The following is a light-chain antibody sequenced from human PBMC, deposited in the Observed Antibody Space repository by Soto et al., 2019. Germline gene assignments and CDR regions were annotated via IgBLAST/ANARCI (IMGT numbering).Light chain of an antibody. J-gene: IGLJ3*02. CDR1: SGHSSYA. CDR2: LNSDGSH. V-gene: IGLV4-69*01. CDR3: QTWGTGIQWV. Sequence: QSVLTQSPSASASLGASVKLTCTLSSGHSSYAIAWHQQQPEKGPRYLMKLNSDGSHSKGDWIPDRFSGSSSGAERYLTISSLQSEDEADYYCQTWGTGIQWVFGGGTQLTVL.